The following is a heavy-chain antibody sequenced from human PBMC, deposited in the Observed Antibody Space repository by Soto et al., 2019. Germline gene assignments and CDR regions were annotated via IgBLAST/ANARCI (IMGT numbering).Heavy chain of an antibody. CDR1: GYTFTSYA. D-gene: IGHD3-22*01. CDR3: ARDQVDGYYALNYYYYGMDV. CDR2: INAGNGNT. Sequence: ASVEVSCKASGYTFTSYAIHWVRQAPGERLEWMGWINAGNGNTKYSQKFQGRVTITRDTSASTAYMELSSLRSEDTAVYYCARDQVDGYYALNYYYYGMDVWGQGTTVTVSS. J-gene: IGHJ6*02. V-gene: IGHV1-3*01.